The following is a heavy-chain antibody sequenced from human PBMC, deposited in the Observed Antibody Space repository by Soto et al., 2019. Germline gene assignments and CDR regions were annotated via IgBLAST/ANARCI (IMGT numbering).Heavy chain of an antibody. Sequence: XGSLRLSCAVSGVTVSNNYMSWVRQAPGKGLEWVSVIYSGGSTYYADSVKGRFTISRDNSKNTLYLQMNSLRAEDTAVYYCVRAVGGYSYGFDYWGQGTLVTVSS. CDR2: IYSGGST. V-gene: IGHV3-53*01. J-gene: IGHJ4*02. D-gene: IGHD5-18*01. CDR3: VRAVGGYSYGFDY. CDR1: GVTVSNNY.